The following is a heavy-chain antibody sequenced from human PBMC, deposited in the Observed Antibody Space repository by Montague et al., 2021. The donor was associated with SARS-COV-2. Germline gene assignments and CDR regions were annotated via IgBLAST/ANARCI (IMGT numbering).Heavy chain of an antibody. J-gene: IGHJ4*02. V-gene: IGHV4-59*08. CDR3: VRHPHYDDLNGPPDF. CDR2: VLYNKGT. D-gene: IGHD3-9*01. CDR1: GVSVTDYY. Sequence: SVTLSLTCTVSGVSVTDYYWSWIRQPPGKGLEWVGDVLYNKGTNFNPSLKSRVAISVDTSKNQFSLRLTSVTAADTAFYYCVRHPHYDDLNGPPDFWDQGTLVTVSS.